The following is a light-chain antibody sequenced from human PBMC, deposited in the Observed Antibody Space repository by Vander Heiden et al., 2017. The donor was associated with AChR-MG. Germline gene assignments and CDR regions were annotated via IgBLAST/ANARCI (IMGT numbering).Light chain of an antibody. CDR2: GAS. CDR3: QQYNNWPQMYN. J-gene: IGKJ2*01. Sequence: ELVMPQSPATLSVSPGERATLSCRASQSVSSNLAWYQQKPGQAPRLLIYGASTRATGIPARFSGSGSGTEFTLTISSLQSEDFAVYYCQQYNNWPQMYNVGQGTKLEIK. V-gene: IGKV3-15*01. CDR1: QSVSSN.